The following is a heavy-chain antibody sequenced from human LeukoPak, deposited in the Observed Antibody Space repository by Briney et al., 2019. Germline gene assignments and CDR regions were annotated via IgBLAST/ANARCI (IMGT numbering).Heavy chain of an antibody. D-gene: IGHD4-17*01. Sequence: SETLSLTCTVSGGSISSYYWSWIRQPPGKGLEWIEYIYYSGSTNYNPSLKSRVTISVDTSKNQVSLKLSSVTAADTAVYYCARLWDGDLDYWGQGTLVTVSS. CDR1: GGSISSYY. CDR2: IYYSGST. J-gene: IGHJ4*02. CDR3: ARLWDGDLDY. V-gene: IGHV4-59*01.